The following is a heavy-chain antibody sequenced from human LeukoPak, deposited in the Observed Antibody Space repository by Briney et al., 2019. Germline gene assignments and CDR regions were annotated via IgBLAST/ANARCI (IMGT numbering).Heavy chain of an antibody. CDR2: MNPNSGNI. V-gene: IGHV1-8*01. D-gene: IGHD3-22*01. CDR1: GYTFTSYD. Sequence: GASVNLSGKASGYTFTSYDINWARQGTGQGLEWMGWMNPNSGNIGYAQKFQGRVTMTRDTSITTAYMELSSLTSDDTAVYYCARGSYYDSSGYHRSPFDIWGQGTTVTVSS. J-gene: IGHJ3*02. CDR3: ARGSYYDSSGYHRSPFDI.